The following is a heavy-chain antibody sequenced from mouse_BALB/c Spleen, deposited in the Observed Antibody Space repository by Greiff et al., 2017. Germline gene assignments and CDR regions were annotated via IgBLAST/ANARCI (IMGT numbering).Heavy chain of an antibody. Sequence: EVQVVESGGGLVKPGGSLKLSCAASGFTFSDYYMYWVRQTPEKRLEWVATISDGGSYTYYPDSVKGRFTISRDNARNNLYLQMSSLKSEDTAMYYCARGGNHVDYWGQGTTLTVSS. CDR2: ISDGGSYT. CDR1: GFTFSDYY. J-gene: IGHJ2*01. V-gene: IGHV5-4*02. CDR3: ARGGNHVDY. D-gene: IGHD2-1*01.